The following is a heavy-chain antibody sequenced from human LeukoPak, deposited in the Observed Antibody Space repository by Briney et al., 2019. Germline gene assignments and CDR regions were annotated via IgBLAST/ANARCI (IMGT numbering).Heavy chain of an antibody. CDR1: GFTFSSYA. CDR2: ISDSGGST. Sequence: PGGSLRLSCAASGFTFSSYAVSWVRQAPGKGLAWVSAISDSGGSTQYADSVKGRFIISRDNSKNTLYLQMNSQRVEDTAVYYCAKGSSNWRDYYYFDYWGQGTLVTVSS. D-gene: IGHD6-13*01. J-gene: IGHJ4*02. V-gene: IGHV3-23*01. CDR3: AKGSSNWRDYYYFDY.